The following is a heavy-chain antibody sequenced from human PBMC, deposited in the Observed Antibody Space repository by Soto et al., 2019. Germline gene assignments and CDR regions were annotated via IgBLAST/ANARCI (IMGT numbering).Heavy chain of an antibody. CDR2: ISYDGGNK. CDR1: GFTFTSYG. CDR3: ARSRYQLRSDVLYYFDF. D-gene: IGHD2-2*01. Sequence: SLRLSCAGSGFTFTSYGMDCFLQAGVMVLEWVAVISYDGGNKYYADSVKGRFTISRDNSKNTLYLQMNSLRAEDTAVYYCARSRYQLRSDVLYYFDFWGQGTLVTVSS. V-gene: IGHV3-30*03. J-gene: IGHJ4*02.